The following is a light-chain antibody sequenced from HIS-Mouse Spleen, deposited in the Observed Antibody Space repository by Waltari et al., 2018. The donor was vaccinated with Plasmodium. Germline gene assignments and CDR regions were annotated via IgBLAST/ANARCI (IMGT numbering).Light chain of an antibody. J-gene: IGLJ3*02. CDR1: SSAVGSYNL. V-gene: IGLV2-23*03. CDR3: CSYAGSSTFV. Sequence: QSALTQPASVSGSPGQSITISCTGTSSAVGSYNLVSWYQQHPGKAPKLMIYEGRKRPSGVPNRFSGSKSGNTASLTISGLQAEDEADYYCCSYAGSSTFVFGGGTKLTVL. CDR2: EGR.